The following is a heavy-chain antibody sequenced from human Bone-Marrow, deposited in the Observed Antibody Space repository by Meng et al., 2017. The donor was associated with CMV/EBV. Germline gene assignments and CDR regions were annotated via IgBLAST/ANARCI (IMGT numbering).Heavy chain of an antibody. Sequence: GESLKISCAASGVTFSSYAMHWVRQAPGKGLEWVAVISYDGSNKYYADSVKGRFTISRDNSKNTLYLQMNSLRAEDTAVYHCAREYIVGATRRDYYYYGMDVWGQGTTVTVSS. J-gene: IGHJ6*02. V-gene: IGHV3-30*04. CDR1: GVTFSSYA. CDR2: ISYDGSNK. D-gene: IGHD1-26*01. CDR3: AREYIVGATRRDYYYYGMDV.